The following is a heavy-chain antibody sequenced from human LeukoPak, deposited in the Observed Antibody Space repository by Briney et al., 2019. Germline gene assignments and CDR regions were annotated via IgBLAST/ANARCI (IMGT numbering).Heavy chain of an antibody. CDR3: AREDHSNYNY. V-gene: IGHV3-7*01. CDR1: GFTFSSYW. D-gene: IGHD4-11*01. J-gene: IGHJ4*02. CDR2: IKQDGGEE. Sequence: GGSLRLSCAVSGFTFSSYWMSWVRQAPGKGLEWVANIKQDGGEEFYVDSVKGQYTISRDNAKNSLYLQMNSLRVEDTAVYYCAREDHSNYNYWGQGTLVTVSS.